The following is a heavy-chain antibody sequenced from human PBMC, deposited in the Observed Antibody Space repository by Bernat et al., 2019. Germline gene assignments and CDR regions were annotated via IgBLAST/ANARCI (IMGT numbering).Heavy chain of an antibody. J-gene: IGHJ3*01. Sequence: QVQLQQWGAGLLKPSETLSLTCAVYGGSFSGYYWSWLRQPPGKGLEWIGEINHSGSTNYKPSLKSRVTISVDTSKHQFSLKLGSVNAADTAVYYCAREGGGVIAIGISSEAFDFWGQGTMVTVSS. CDR1: GGSFSGYY. CDR2: INHSGST. CDR3: AREGGGVIAIGISSEAFDF. V-gene: IGHV4-34*01. D-gene: IGHD2-21*01.